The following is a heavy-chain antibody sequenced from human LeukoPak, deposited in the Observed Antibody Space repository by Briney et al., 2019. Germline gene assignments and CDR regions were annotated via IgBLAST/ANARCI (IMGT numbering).Heavy chain of an antibody. J-gene: IGHJ5*02. CDR1: GYTFTGYY. CDR3: ARGYTSNWDNWFGP. D-gene: IGHD6-19*01. Sequence: ASVKVSCKASGYTFTGYYMHWVRQAPGQGLEWMGRINPNIGGTIYAQKFQGRVTMTRDTSISTAYMELSSLRSDDTAVYYRARGYTSNWDNWFGPWGQGTPVTVSS. V-gene: IGHV1-2*06. CDR2: INPNIGGT.